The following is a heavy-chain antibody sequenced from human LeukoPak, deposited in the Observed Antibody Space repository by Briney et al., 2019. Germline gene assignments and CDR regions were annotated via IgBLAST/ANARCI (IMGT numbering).Heavy chain of an antibody. CDR3: ARVPGIQLWFEFDY. Sequence: ASVKVSCKASGYTFNTYGISWVRQAPGQGLEWMGWISAYNGNTNYAQKLQGRVTMTTDTSTSTAYMELRSLRSDDTAVYYCARVPGIQLWFEFDYWGQGTLVTVSS. V-gene: IGHV1-18*01. D-gene: IGHD5-18*01. J-gene: IGHJ4*02. CDR1: GYTFNTYG. CDR2: ISAYNGNT.